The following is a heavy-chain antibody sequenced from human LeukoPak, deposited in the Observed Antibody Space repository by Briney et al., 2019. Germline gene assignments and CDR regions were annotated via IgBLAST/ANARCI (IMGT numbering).Heavy chain of an antibody. V-gene: IGHV4-34*01. Sequence: SETLSLTCAVDGGSFSGYYWSWIRQPPGKGLEWIGEINHSGSTNYNPSLKSRVTISVDTSKNQFSLKLSSVTAADTAVYYCARGLRSYYYGSGSYYNNWFDPWGQGTLVTVSS. CDR3: ARGLRSYYYGSGSYYNNWFDP. CDR2: INHSGST. J-gene: IGHJ5*02. CDR1: GGSFSGYY. D-gene: IGHD3-10*01.